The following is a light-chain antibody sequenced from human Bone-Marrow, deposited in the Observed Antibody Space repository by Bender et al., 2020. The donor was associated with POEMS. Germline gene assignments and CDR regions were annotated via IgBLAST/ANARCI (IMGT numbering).Light chain of an antibody. CDR3: QSYDSSLRAYV. Sequence: QSALTQPPSVSGAPGQSVTISCTGSSANIGAGFDVQWYRQLPGRAPNLLIYGNNNRPSGVPDRFSGSKSGTSASLAITGLQAEDEADYYCQSYDSSLRAYVFGTGTKVTV. J-gene: IGLJ1*01. CDR1: SANIGAGFD. V-gene: IGLV1-40*01. CDR2: GNN.